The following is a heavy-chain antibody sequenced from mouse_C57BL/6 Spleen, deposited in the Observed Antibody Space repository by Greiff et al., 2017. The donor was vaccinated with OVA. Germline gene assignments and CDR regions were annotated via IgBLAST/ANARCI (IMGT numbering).Heavy chain of an antibody. J-gene: IGHJ2*01. CDR3: ASCPIYCVTYGEFDY. D-gene: IGHD1-1*01. CDR1: GYTFTSYW. V-gene: IGHV1-7*01. Sequence: VQLQQSGAELAKPGASVKLSCKASGYTFTSYWMHWVKQRPGQGLEWIGYINPSSGFTKSNQKFKDKATLTADKSSSTAYMQLSSLTYEDSAVYYCASCPIYCVTYGEFDYWGQGTTLTVSS. CDR2: INPSSGFT.